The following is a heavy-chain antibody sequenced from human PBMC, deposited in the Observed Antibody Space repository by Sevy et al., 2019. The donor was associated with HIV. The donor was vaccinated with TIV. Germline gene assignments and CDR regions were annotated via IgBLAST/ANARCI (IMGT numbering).Heavy chain of an antibody. V-gene: IGHV3-64*01. CDR2: ISSNGGST. J-gene: IGHJ3*02. CDR1: GFTFSSYA. Sequence: GSLRLSCAASGFTFSSYAMHWVRQAPGKGLEYVSAISSNGGSTYYANSVKGRFTISRDNSKNTLYLQMGSLRAEDMAVYYCARESFYGGNPDAFDIWGQGTMVTVSS. D-gene: IGHD4-17*01. CDR3: ARESFYGGNPDAFDI.